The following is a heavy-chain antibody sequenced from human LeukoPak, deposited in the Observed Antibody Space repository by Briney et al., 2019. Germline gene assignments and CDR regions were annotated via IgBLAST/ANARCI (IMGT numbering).Heavy chain of an antibody. V-gene: IGHV4-34*01. CDR2: INHSGST. Sequence: SETLSLTCAAYGGSFSGYSWSWIRQPPGKGLEWIGEINHSGSTNYNPSLKSRVTISVDTSKNQLSLKLSSVTAADTAVYYCARVEYSDGYQYYVGYWGQGTLVTVSS. J-gene: IGHJ4*02. CDR1: GGSFSGYS. D-gene: IGHD5-18*01. CDR3: ARVEYSDGYQYYVGY.